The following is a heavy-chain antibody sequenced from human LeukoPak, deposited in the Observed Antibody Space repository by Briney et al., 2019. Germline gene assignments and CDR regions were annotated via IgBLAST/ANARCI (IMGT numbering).Heavy chain of an antibody. Sequence: SETLSLTCTVSGGSISSYYWSWIRQPAGKGLEWIGRIYTSGSTNYNPSLKSRVTISVDTSKNQFSLKLCSVTAADTAVYYCARDSTVFLVGATIDAFDIWGQGTMVTVSS. CDR2: IYTSGST. CDR3: ARDSTVFLVGATIDAFDI. V-gene: IGHV4-4*07. J-gene: IGHJ3*02. CDR1: GGSISSYY. D-gene: IGHD1-26*01.